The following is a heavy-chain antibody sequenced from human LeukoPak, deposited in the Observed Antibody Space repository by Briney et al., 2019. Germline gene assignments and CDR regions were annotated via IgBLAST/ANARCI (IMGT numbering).Heavy chain of an antibody. D-gene: IGHD3-22*01. Sequence: GGSLRLSCAASGFTVSSNYMSWVRQAPGKGLEWVSVIYSGGSTYYADSVKGRFTISRDNSKNTLYLQMNSLRAEDTAVYYCAREDPVVTDASDIWGQGTMVTVSS. CDR1: GFTVSSNY. V-gene: IGHV3-66*01. J-gene: IGHJ3*02. CDR3: AREDPVVTDASDI. CDR2: IYSGGST.